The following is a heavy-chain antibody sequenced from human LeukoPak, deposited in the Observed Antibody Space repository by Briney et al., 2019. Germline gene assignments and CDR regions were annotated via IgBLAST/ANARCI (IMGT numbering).Heavy chain of an antibody. CDR3: AGENCSGGSCSVAFDI. CDR2: INPNSGGT. Sequence: ASVKVSCKSPGYTFTGYYMHWVRQAPGQGLEWMGWINPNSGGTNYAQKFQGRVTMTRDTSISTAYMELSRLRSDDTAVYYCAGENCSGGSCSVAFDIWGQGTMVTVSS. J-gene: IGHJ3*02. D-gene: IGHD2-15*01. CDR1: GYTFTGYY. V-gene: IGHV1-2*02.